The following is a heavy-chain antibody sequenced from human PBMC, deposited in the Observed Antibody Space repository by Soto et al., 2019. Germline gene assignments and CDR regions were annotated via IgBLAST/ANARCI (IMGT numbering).Heavy chain of an antibody. CDR1: GFTFSNAW. Sequence: EVQLVESGGGLVKPGGSLRLSCAASGFTFSNAWMNWVRQAPGKGLEWVGRIKSKTDGGTTDYAAPVKGRFTISRDDSKNTRNLEMNRLEAGDAAVYYCPTHLTAAAAGDYCGQGALVTVSS. CDR2: IKSKTDGGTT. V-gene: IGHV3-15*07. J-gene: IGHJ4*02. CDR3: PTHLTAAAAGDY. D-gene: IGHD6-13*01.